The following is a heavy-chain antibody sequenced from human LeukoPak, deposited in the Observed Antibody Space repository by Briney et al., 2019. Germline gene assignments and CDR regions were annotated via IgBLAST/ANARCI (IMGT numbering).Heavy chain of an antibody. CDR2: ISGSGGST. Sequence: GGSLRLSCAASGFTFSSYAMSWVRQAPGKGLEWVSAISGSGGSTYYADSVKGRFTISRDNAKNSLYLQMNSLRAEDTAVYYCAKDVDSYGRTADYWGQGTLVTVSS. V-gene: IGHV3-23*01. D-gene: IGHD5-18*01. CDR3: AKDVDSYGRTADY. J-gene: IGHJ4*02. CDR1: GFTFSSYA.